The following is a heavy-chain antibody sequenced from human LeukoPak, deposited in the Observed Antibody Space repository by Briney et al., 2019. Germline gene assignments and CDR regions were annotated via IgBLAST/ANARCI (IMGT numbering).Heavy chain of an antibody. CDR1: GFSVSNYY. Sequence: PGGSLRLSCAGSGFSVSNYYMSWVRQAPGKGREWVSLIRVSGETFYADSVQGRFTISRDNSKNTMYLQMNRLRVEDTAVYFCASDSGVAQDWVEVDPWGQGTLVTVSS. CDR2: IRVSGET. V-gene: IGHV3-66*02. J-gene: IGHJ5*02. D-gene: IGHD5-24*01. CDR3: ASDSGVAQDWVEVDP.